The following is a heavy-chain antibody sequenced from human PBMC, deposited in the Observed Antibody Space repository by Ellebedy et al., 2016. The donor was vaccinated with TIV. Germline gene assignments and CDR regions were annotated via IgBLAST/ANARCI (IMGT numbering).Heavy chain of an antibody. Sequence: PGGSLRLSCAASGLIFRDHYMDWVRQAPGKGLEWVGRSKNKADSYITEYAASVKGRFTISRDDSKNSLYLQMNSLRAEDTAMYYCARLGGRLSGLFDYWGQGTQVTVSS. CDR2: SKNKADSYIT. CDR1: GLIFRDHY. J-gene: IGHJ4*02. D-gene: IGHD4/OR15-4a*01. V-gene: IGHV3-72*01. CDR3: ARLGGRLSGLFDY.